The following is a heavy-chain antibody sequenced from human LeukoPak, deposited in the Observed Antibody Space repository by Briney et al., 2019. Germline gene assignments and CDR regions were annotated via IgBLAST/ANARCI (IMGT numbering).Heavy chain of an antibody. CDR3: AKDRGTMVRGVIIGSAFDI. D-gene: IGHD3-10*01. CDR1: GFTFSSYG. CDR2: ISYDGSNK. Sequence: PGGSLRLSCAASGFTFSSYGMHWVRQAPGKGLEWVAVISYDGSNKYYADSVKGRFTISRDNSKNTLYLQMNSLRAEDTAVYYCAKDRGTMVRGVIIGSAFDIWGQGTMVTVSS. J-gene: IGHJ3*02. V-gene: IGHV3-30*18.